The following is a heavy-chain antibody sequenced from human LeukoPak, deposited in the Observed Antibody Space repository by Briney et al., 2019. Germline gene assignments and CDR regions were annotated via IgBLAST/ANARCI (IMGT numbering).Heavy chain of an antibody. CDR2: INHRAST. Sequence: SETLSLTCAVYGGSFSGYYWSWIRQPPGKGLEWIGEINHRASTNYNPSLKSRVTISIDTSKNQFSLKVRSVTAADTAVYYCARDHYYDSSGYTFRHWGQGTLVTVSS. V-gene: IGHV4-34*01. J-gene: IGHJ1*01. CDR1: GGSFSGYY. D-gene: IGHD3-22*01. CDR3: ARDHYYDSSGYTFRH.